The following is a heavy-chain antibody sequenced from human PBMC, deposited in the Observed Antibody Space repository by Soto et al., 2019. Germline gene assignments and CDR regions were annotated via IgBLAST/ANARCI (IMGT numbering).Heavy chain of an antibody. Sequence: TLSLTCTVSGGSISSYYWSWIRQHPGRGLEWIGYIYYSGSTYYNPSLKSRVTISVDTSKNQFSLKLSSVTAADTAVYHCARGGYYYYYGMDVWGQGTTVTVSS. V-gene: IGHV4-31*03. CDR3: ARGGYYYYYGMDV. J-gene: IGHJ6*02. CDR1: GGSISSYY. CDR2: IYYSGST.